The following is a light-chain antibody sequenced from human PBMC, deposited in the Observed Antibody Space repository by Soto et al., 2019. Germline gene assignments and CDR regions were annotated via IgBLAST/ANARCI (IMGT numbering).Light chain of an antibody. Sequence: EIVMTQSPGTLSVSPGERATLSCRASQGVGSNLAWYQQRPGQAPRLLIYAASTRATDIPARFTGRGSGTEFTLTISSLQSEDFAVYYCQQYNKWPPLTFGGGTKVEIK. J-gene: IGKJ4*01. V-gene: IGKV3-15*01. CDR1: QGVGSN. CDR3: QQYNKWPPLT. CDR2: AAS.